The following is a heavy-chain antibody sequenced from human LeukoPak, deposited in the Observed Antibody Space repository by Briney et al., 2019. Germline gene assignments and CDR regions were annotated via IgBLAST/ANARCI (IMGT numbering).Heavy chain of an antibody. V-gene: IGHV1-2*02. CDR1: GYTFTGYY. CDR3: ARTSNAYSSSWYVY. CDR2: INPNSGGT. J-gene: IGHJ4*02. D-gene: IGHD6-13*01. Sequence: ASVKVSCKASGYTFTGYYMHWGRHAPGQRLEWMGWINPNSGGTNYAQTFQGRVTMTRDTSISTAYMELSRLRSDNTAVYYCARTSNAYSSSWYVYWGQGTLVTVSS.